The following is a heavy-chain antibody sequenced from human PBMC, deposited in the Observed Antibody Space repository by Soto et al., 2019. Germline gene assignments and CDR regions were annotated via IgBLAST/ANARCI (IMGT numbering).Heavy chain of an antibody. D-gene: IGHD1-26*01. CDR3: ARREIQGPIDY. V-gene: IGHV4-28*01. J-gene: IGHJ4*02. CDR2: IYYSGTT. CDR1: GYSISSSNW. Sequence: SETLSLTSAFSGYSISSSNWWGWIRQPPGKGLEWIGYIYYSGTTYYNPSLKSRVTMSVDTSKNQFSLKLTSVTAVDTAVYYCARREIQGPIDYWGQRTLVTVSS.